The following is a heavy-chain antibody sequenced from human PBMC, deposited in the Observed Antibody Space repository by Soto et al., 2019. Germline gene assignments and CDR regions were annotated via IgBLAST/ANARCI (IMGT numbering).Heavy chain of an antibody. CDR2: IYAGDSDT. D-gene: IGHD3-10*01. V-gene: IGHV5-51*01. Sequence: GESLKISCKGSGYNFATYWIAWVRQLPGKGPEWMGIIYAGDSDTSYSPSFQGQVTISVDKSISTAYLQWNSLRASDTAMYYCARRGHSYGLDVWGQGTKVTVSS. CDR3: ARRGHSYGLDV. CDR1: GYNFATYW. J-gene: IGHJ6*02.